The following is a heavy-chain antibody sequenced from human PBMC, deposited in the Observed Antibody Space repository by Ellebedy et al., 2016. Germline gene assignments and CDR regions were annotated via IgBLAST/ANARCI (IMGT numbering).Heavy chain of an antibody. CDR3: ARANFWSGYDY. Sequence: SLKISXVASGFTFDDYAMHWVRQAPGKGLEWVSGISWNSGIIAYADSVKGRFTISRDNAKNSLYLQMNSLRGDDTAVYYCARANFWSGYDYWGQGTLVTVSS. D-gene: IGHD3-3*01. CDR2: ISWNSGII. CDR1: GFTFDDYA. V-gene: IGHV3-9*01. J-gene: IGHJ4*02.